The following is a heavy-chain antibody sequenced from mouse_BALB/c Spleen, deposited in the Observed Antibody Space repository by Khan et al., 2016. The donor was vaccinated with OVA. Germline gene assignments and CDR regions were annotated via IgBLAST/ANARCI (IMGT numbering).Heavy chain of an antibody. CDR2: INTYTGEP. D-gene: IGHD1-2*01. CDR3: ARVANYWYLDV. CDR1: GYTFTNFG. J-gene: IGHJ1*01. V-gene: IGHV9-3-1*01. Sequence: QIQLVQSGPELKKPGETVMISCKASGYTFTNFGMNWVKQAPGKGLQWMGWINTYTGEPTYADDFKGRFAFSLETSATTASLQINNLKNEDTATDCWARVANYWYLDVWGAGTPVTVSS.